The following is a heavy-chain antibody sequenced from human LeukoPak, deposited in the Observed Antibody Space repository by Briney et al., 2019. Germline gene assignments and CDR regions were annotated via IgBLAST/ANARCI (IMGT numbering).Heavy chain of an antibody. CDR1: GFTFSSYG. V-gene: IGHV3-30*18. Sequence: GGSLRLSCAASGFTFSSYGMHWVRQAPGKGLEWVAVISYDESNKYFADSVKGRFTISRDNPKNTLYLQMNSLRPEDTAVYYCAKSTTVTTQQRGYFDYWGQGTLVTISS. CDR3: AKSTTVTTQQRGYFDY. D-gene: IGHD4-11*01. CDR2: ISYDESNK. J-gene: IGHJ4*02.